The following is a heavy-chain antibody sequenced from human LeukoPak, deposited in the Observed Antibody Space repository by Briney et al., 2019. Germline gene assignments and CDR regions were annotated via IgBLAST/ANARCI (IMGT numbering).Heavy chain of an antibody. CDR1: GGSISSYY. CDR2: IYYSGST. Sequence: SETLSLTCTVSGGSISSYYWSWIRQPPGKGLEWIGYIYYSGSTNYNPSLKSRVTISVDTSKNQFSLKLSSVTAADTAVYYCARVGEYQLLLDYWGQGTLVTVSS. J-gene: IGHJ4*02. D-gene: IGHD2-2*01. V-gene: IGHV4-59*01. CDR3: ARVGEYQLLLDY.